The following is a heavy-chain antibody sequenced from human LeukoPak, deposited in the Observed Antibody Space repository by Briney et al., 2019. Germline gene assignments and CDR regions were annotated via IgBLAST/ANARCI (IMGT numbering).Heavy chain of an antibody. J-gene: IGHJ3*02. Sequence: PSETLSLTCTVSGGSIGSSSYYWGWIRQPPGKGLEWIGYIYYSGSTNYNPSLKSRVTISVDTSKNQFSLKPSSVTAADTAVYYCARSIWQDTARTRAAFDIWGQGTMVTVSS. V-gene: IGHV4-61*05. CDR3: ARSIWQDTARTRAAFDI. D-gene: IGHD5-18*01. CDR2: IYYSGST. CDR1: GGSIGSSSYY.